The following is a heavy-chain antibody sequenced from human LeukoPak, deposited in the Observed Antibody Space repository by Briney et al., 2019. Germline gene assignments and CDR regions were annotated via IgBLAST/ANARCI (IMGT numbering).Heavy chain of an antibody. CDR3: ARDGLGGWFDP. CDR1: GFTFSNYA. Sequence: GGSLRLSCAASGFTFSNYAMTWVRQAPGKGLEWVSSISDNIGTAFYADSVKGRFTISRDNAKNSLYLQMNSLRAEDTAVYYCARDGLGGWFDPWGQGTLVTVSS. D-gene: IGHD3-16*01. V-gene: IGHV3-23*01. J-gene: IGHJ5*02. CDR2: ISDNIGTA.